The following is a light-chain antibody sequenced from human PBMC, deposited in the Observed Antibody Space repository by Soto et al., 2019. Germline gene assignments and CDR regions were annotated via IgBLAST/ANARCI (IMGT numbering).Light chain of an antibody. J-gene: IGKJ1*01. CDR1: QSVGTF. V-gene: IGKV3-11*01. Sequence: EILLTQSPATLSLSPGERATLSCRASQSVGTFFAWYQQKPGQAPRLLIYDASNRANGIPARFSGSGSGTDFTLTIRSLEPEDFAVYYCQQCYNWPQWTFGQGTKVDIK. CDR3: QQCYNWPQWT. CDR2: DAS.